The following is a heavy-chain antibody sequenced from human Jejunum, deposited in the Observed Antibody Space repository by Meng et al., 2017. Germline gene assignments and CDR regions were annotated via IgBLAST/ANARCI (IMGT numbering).Heavy chain of an antibody. V-gene: IGHV3-23*01. Sequence: GESLKISCAASGFSFSSYIMTWVRQAAGKGLEWVSHISTTGGSTFYADSVKGRFTISRDNSRNTVSLQVSSLGVEDTAIYYCAKRAVNGNYYFDSWGQGTQVTSAS. CDR3: AKRAVNGNYYFDS. D-gene: IGHD3-10*01. CDR1: GFSFSSYI. CDR2: ISTTGGST. J-gene: IGHJ4*02.